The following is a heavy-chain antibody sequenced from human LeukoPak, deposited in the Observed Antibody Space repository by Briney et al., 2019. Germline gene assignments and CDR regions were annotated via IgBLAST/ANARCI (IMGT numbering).Heavy chain of an antibody. CDR3: AKAVSMVRGVISGFDY. Sequence: PGGSLRLSCAASGFTFDDYAMHWVRQAPGKGLEWVSGISWNSGSIGYADSVKGRFTISRDDAKNSLYLQMNSLRAEDTALYYCAKAVSMVRGVISGFDYWGQGTLVTVSS. D-gene: IGHD3-10*01. CDR2: ISWNSGSI. V-gene: IGHV3-9*01. CDR1: GFTFDDYA. J-gene: IGHJ4*02.